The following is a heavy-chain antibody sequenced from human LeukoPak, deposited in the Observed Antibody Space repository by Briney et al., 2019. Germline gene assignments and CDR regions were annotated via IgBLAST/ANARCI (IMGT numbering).Heavy chain of an antibody. CDR2: IYYSGST. CDR1: GGSVNDYY. D-gene: IGHD3-10*01. Sequence: SETLSLTCTVSGGSVNDYYWNWIRQPPGKGLEWIGYIYYSGSTDYNPSLKSRVTMSIDTSKHQFSLKLNSGTAADTAVYYCARGGARGSSAFDVWGQGTMVIVSA. V-gene: IGHV4-59*02. J-gene: IGHJ3*01. CDR3: ARGGARGSSAFDV.